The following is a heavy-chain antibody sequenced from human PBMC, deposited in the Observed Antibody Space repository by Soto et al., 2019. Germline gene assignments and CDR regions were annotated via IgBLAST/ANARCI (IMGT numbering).Heavy chain of an antibody. CDR2: ISAGGSDT. V-gene: IGHV3-23*01. CDR1: GFVFSDYA. D-gene: IGHD3-3*01. Sequence: EVQLLDSGGGWVQPGGSLRLSCVASGFVFSDYAMSWVRQAPGKGLEWVSAISAGGSDTYYSDSVKGRFTVYRVNSKHTLYLQMNTLRAEDTAIYYCASVPIWCGRYSCYTEVFDSWGQGTLVTVSS. CDR3: ASVPIWCGRYSCYTEVFDS. J-gene: IGHJ4*02.